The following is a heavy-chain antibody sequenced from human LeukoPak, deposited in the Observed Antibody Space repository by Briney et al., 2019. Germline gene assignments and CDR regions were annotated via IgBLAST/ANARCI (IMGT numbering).Heavy chain of an antibody. J-gene: IGHJ3*02. CDR2: IDPNGEAS. D-gene: IGHD3-22*01. Sequence: GGSLRLSCAASGFTFSGCVMLWVRQAPGMGLEYVSSIDPNGEASYYANSVKGRFSISRDNAKNSLYLQMNSLRAEDTAVYYCAITGSDTSGYYSTGDAFDIWGQGTMVTVSS. CDR1: GFTFSGCV. V-gene: IGHV3-64*01. CDR3: AITGSDTSGYYSTGDAFDI.